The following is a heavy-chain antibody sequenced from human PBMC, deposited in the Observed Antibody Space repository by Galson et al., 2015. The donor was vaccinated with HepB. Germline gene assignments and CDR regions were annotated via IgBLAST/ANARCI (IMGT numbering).Heavy chain of an antibody. CDR2: ILYDGHYQ. Sequence: SLRLSCAASGFSFSNHDIHWVRQAPAKGLEWVAVILYDGHYQYYADSVKGRFTVSRDNSKNTLSLQLNSLRSEDTAVYYCAKEERESYDFNGNYHYDRVDAWGQETTVRVPS. CDR3: AKEERESYDFNGNYHYDRVDA. D-gene: IGHD3/OR15-3a*01. J-gene: IGHJ6*02. V-gene: IGHV3-30*18. CDR1: GFSFSNHD.